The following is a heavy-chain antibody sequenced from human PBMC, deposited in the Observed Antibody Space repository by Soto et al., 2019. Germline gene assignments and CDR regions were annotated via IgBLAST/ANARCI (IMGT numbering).Heavy chain of an antibody. CDR1: GGSISSSSYY. CDR3: ARQPLSPYYFDY. Sequence: SETLSLTCTVSGGSISSSSYYWGWIRQPPGKGLEWIGSIYYSGSTYYNPSLKSRVTISVDTSKNQLSLKLSSVTAADTAVYYCARQPLSPYYFDYWGQGTLVTVSS. V-gene: IGHV4-39*01. CDR2: IYYSGST. J-gene: IGHJ4*02. D-gene: IGHD3-16*02.